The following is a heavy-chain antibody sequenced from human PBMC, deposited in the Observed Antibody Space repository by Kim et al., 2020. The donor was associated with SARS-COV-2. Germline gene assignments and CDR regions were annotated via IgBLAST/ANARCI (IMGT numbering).Heavy chain of an antibody. CDR1: GFTFNNYW. J-gene: IGHJ5*02. D-gene: IGHD4-17*01. CDR3: ARYFSTTVTNWFDP. V-gene: IGHV3-7*03. CDR2: IKQDGSEK. Sequence: GGSLRLSCAASGFTFNNYWMSWVRQAPGKGLEWVANIKQDGSEKYYVDSVKGRFTISRDNAKNSLYLQMNSLRAEDTAAYYCARYFSTTVTNWFDPWGQGTLVTVSS.